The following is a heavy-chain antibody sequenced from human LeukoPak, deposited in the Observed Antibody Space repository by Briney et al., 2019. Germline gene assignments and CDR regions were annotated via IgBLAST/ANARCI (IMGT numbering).Heavy chain of an antibody. V-gene: IGHV4-39*01. J-gene: IGHJ4*02. CDR3: ARHFDY. Sequence: SETLSLTCTVSGDSISSSGYYWGWIRQPPGKGLERIGSISYSGSTSYNPSLNSRVTISVDASKNQFSLKLSSVTAADTAVYYCARHFDYWGQGTLVTVSA. CDR1: GDSISSSGYY. CDR2: ISYSGST.